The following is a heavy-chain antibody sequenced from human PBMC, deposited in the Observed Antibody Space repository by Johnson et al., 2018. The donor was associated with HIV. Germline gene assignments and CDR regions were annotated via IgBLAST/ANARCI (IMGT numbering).Heavy chain of an antibody. J-gene: IGHJ3*02. D-gene: IGHD3-3*01. V-gene: IGHV3-66*01. CDR1: GFTLSSNS. CDR2: IYSGGST. CDR3: ARDFANKFWSGYAHFDI. Sequence: VQLVESGGGLVQPGGSLRLSCAASGFTLSSNSMNWVRQAPGKGLEWVSLIYSGGSTYYADSVKGRFTISRDNSKNTLYLQMNSLRAEDTAMYYCARDFANKFWSGYAHFDIGGQGTMVTVSS.